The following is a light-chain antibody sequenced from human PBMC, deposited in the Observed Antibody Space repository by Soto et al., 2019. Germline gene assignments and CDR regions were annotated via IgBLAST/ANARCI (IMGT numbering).Light chain of an antibody. CDR1: QSISNS. CDR3: QQYGSSRTWT. V-gene: IGKV1-5*01. J-gene: IGKJ1*01. CDR2: GAS. Sequence: DIQMTQSPSTLSASVGDRVTITCRATQSISNSLAWYQQKPGKAPKLLIYGASSRATGIPDRFSGSGSGTDFTLTISRLEPEDFAVYYCQQYGSSRTWTFGQGTKVEIK.